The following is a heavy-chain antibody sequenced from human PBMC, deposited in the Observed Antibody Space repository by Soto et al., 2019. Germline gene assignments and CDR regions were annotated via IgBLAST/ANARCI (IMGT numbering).Heavy chain of an antibody. D-gene: IGHD2-8*01. CDR1: GDSIGNFY. Sequence: SETLSLTCAISGDSIGNFYWSWIRQPAGKGLESLGRLSASGRTNYSPSLQSRVTMSLDRSKNRFSLRLTSVSSADTAVYFCARGMGRYFDIWGRGTLVAVSS. J-gene: IGHJ2*01. V-gene: IGHV4-4*07. CDR2: LSASGRT. CDR3: ARGMGRYFDI.